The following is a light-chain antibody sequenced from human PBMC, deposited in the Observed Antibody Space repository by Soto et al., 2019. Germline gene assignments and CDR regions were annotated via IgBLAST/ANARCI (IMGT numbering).Light chain of an antibody. CDR2: GAF. Sequence: EIVMTQSPATLSVSPGERATLSCRASQSVSSNLAWYQQKPGQAPRLLIYGAFIRATGIPARFSGSGSGTEFTLTISSLQSEDFAVYYCQQYNNWPPTFGGGTKVEIK. CDR1: QSVSSN. V-gene: IGKV3D-15*01. J-gene: IGKJ4*01. CDR3: QQYNNWPPT.